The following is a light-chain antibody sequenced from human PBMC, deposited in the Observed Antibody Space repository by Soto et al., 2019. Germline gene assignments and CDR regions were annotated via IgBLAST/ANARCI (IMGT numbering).Light chain of an antibody. CDR3: SSYTSSSNYV. CDR2: EVS. V-gene: IGLV2-14*01. CDR1: SSDVGGYNY. Sequence: QSALTQPASVCGSPGQSITISCTGTSSDVGGYNYVSWYQQHPGKAPKLMIYEVSNRPSGVSNRFSGSKSGNTASLTISGLQAEDEADYYCSSYTSSSNYVFGTGTKVTVL. J-gene: IGLJ1*01.